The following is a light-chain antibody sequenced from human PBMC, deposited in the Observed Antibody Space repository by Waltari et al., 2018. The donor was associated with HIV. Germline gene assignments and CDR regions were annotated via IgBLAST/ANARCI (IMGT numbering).Light chain of an antibody. J-gene: IGKJ4*01. CDR1: RSILYSSNNKNY. CDR3: QQYFSSPLT. V-gene: IGKV4-1*01. CDR2: WAS. Sequence: DIVMTQSPASLTLSLGARATINCKSSRSILYSSNNKNYLAWYQQKPGQPPKLLIYWASTRESGVPDRFSGSGSGTNFTLTISGLQTEDLAVYYCQQYFSSPLTFGGWTSVEIK.